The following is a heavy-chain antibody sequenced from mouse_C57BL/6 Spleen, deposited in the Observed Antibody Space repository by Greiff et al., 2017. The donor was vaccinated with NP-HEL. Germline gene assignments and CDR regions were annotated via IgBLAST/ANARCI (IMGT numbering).Heavy chain of an antibody. D-gene: IGHD1-1*01. V-gene: IGHV1-15*01. J-gene: IGHJ2*01. CDR1: GYTFTDYE. CDR3: TRKPYYYGSSYGYFDY. Sequence: LQESGAELVRPGASVTLSCKASGYTFTDYEMHWVKQTPVHGLEWIGAIDPETGGTAYNQKFKGKAILTADKSSSTAYMELRSLTSEDSAVYYCTRKPYYYGSSYGYFDYWGQGTTLTVSS. CDR2: IDPETGGT.